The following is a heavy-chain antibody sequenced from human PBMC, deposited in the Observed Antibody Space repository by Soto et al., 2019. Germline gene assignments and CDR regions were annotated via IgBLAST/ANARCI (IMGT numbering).Heavy chain of an antibody. J-gene: IGHJ4*02. CDR3: ARGIEHYYGTSGYYHFDN. V-gene: IGHV3-74*01. D-gene: IGHD3-22*01. CDR2: INSDGSST. Sequence: GGSLRLSCAASGFTFSSYSMNWVRQAPGKGLEWVSRINSDGSSTNYADSVKGRFTISRDNAKNTLYLQINSLRAEDTAVYYCARGIEHYYGTSGYYHFDNWGQGTLVTVSS. CDR1: GFTFSSYS.